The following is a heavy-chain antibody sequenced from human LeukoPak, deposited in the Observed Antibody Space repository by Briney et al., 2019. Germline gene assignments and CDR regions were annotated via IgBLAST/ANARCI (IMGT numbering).Heavy chain of an antibody. CDR2: IYYSGST. J-gene: IGHJ4*02. CDR1: GGSISSSSYY. Sequence: PSETLSLTCTVSGGSISSSSYYWGWIRQPPGKGLEWIGSIYYSGSTYYNPSLKSRVTISVDTSKNQFSLKLSSVTAADTAVYYCARLGDGYTLYYYFDYWGQGTLVTVSS. V-gene: IGHV4-39*01. D-gene: IGHD5-24*01. CDR3: ARLGDGYTLYYYFDY.